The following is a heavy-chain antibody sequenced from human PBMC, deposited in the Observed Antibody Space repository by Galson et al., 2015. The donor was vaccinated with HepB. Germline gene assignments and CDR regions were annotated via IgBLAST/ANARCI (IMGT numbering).Heavy chain of an antibody. Sequence: CKASGYTFTGYYMHWVRQAPGQGLEWMGRINPNSGGTNYAQKFQGRVTMTRDTSISTAYMELSRLRSDDTAVYYCARLAVDDAFDIWGQGTMVTVSS. CDR2: INPNSGGT. CDR3: ARLAVDDAFDI. V-gene: IGHV1-2*06. J-gene: IGHJ3*02. CDR1: GYTFTGYY. D-gene: IGHD6-19*01.